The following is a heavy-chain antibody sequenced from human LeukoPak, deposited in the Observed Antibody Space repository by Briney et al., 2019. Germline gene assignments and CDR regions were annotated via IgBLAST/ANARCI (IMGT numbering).Heavy chain of an antibody. CDR1: GYTFTGYY. CDR3: AGAGYCSGGSCPYYYYYMDV. V-gene: IGHV1-2*02. J-gene: IGHJ6*03. CDR2: INPNSGGT. Sequence: ASVKVSCKASGYTFTGYYMHWVRQAPGQGLEWMGWINPNSGGTNYAQKFQGRVTMTRDTSISTAYMELSRLRSDDTAVYYCAGAGYCSGGSCPYYYYYMDVWGKGTTVTVSS. D-gene: IGHD2-15*01.